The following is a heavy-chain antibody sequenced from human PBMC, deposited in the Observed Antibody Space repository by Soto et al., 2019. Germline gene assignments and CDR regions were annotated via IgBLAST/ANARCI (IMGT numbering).Heavy chain of an antibody. V-gene: IGHV4-39*01. CDR2: IYYSGST. J-gene: IGHJ4*02. CDR1: GGSISSSSYY. CDR3: ARLEGLATISYYFDF. D-gene: IGHD3-9*01. Sequence: QLQLQESGPGLVKPSGALSLTCSVSGGSISSSSYYWGWIRQPPGKGLEWIGSIYYSGSTYYNPSLKSRVTISIDKSKYQFSLKLSSLTAADTAVYYCARLEGLATISYYFDFWGQGTLVTVSS.